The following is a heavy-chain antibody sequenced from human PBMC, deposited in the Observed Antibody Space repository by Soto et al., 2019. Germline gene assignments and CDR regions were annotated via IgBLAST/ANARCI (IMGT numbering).Heavy chain of an antibody. J-gene: IGHJ4*02. CDR3: ARNLYGSGEFDH. CDR2: MSPNSGNT. V-gene: IGHV1-8*01. D-gene: IGHD3-10*01. Sequence: QVQVVQSGAEVKKPGASVKVSCKASGYTFTNYDINWVRQATGQGLEWMGWMSPNSGNTGYAQKFQGRVTMTRNTSISTAYMELSSLRSEDTAVYYCARNLYGSGEFDHWGQLTLVTVSS. CDR1: GYTFTNYD.